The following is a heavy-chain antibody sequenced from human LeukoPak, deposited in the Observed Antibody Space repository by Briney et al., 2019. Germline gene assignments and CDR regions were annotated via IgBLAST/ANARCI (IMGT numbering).Heavy chain of an antibody. J-gene: IGHJ4*02. CDR3: ARGGHRQKEF. D-gene: IGHD3-10*01. CDR2: INPDGTNI. V-gene: IGHV3-74*03. Sequence: GGSLRLSCVDSGFTFSADWFHWVRQAPGKGLMWVSRINPDGTNIMYADSVKGRFTISRDNARSTLYLHMQSLRAEDTAVYYCARGGHRQKEFWGQGTLVTVSS. CDR1: GFTFSADW.